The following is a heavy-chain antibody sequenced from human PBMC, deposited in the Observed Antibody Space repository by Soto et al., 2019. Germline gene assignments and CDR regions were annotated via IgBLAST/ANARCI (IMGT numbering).Heavy chain of an antibody. CDR3: ARGRASGSYYLLDY. V-gene: IGHV1-8*01. CDR2: INPNSGNI. D-gene: IGHD3-10*01. CDR1: GDTFSTYD. Sequence: ASGKVSCNASGDTFSTYDINWVRQATGHGLEWMGWINPNSGNIGYAQRFQGRVTMTRDTAIRTAYMEVSSLRSDDTAVYYCARGRASGSYYLLDYCGEVPLFTVSS. J-gene: IGHJ4*02.